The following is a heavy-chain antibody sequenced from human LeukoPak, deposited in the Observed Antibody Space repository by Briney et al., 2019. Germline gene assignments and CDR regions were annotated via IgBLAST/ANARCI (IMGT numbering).Heavy chain of an antibody. J-gene: IGHJ6*04. CDR1: GFTFSSYW. D-gene: IGHD3-10*02. CDR3: AELGITMIGGV. CDR2: IKQDGSEK. Sequence: GGSLRLSCAASGFTFSSYWMIWVRQAPGKGLEWVANIKQDGSEKCYVDSLKGRFTVSRDNAKNSLYLQMNSLRAEDTAIYYCAELGITMIGGVWGKGTTVTISS. V-gene: IGHV3-7*01.